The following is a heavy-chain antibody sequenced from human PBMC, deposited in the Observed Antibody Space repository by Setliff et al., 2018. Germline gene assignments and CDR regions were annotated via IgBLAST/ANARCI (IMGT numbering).Heavy chain of an antibody. CDR1: GYNFASYW. J-gene: IGHJ6*03. Sequence: GESLKISCKGSGYNFASYWIAWVRQMPGKGLEGMGIIYPDDSDTRYSPSFQGQVTISADKSISTAYLQWSSLKASDTAMYYCARQIGSSLSHFYYYMDVWGKGTTVTSP. D-gene: IGHD6-19*01. CDR3: ARQIGSSLSHFYYYMDV. CDR2: IYPDDSDT. V-gene: IGHV5-51*01.